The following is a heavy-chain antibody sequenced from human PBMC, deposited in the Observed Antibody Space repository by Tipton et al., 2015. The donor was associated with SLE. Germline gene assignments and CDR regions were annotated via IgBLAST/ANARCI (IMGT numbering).Heavy chain of an antibody. CDR2: IYHSGRT. J-gene: IGHJ4*02. CDR1: GYSISSGYY. V-gene: IGHV4-38-2*02. Sequence: TLSLTCAVSGYSISSGYYWGWIRQPPGKGLERIGSIYHSGRTYYNPSLKSRVTISVDTSKNQFSLKLSSVTAADSAVYYCAREFREQQLPYYFDYWGQGTLVTVSS. D-gene: IGHD6-13*01. CDR3: AREFREQQLPYYFDY.